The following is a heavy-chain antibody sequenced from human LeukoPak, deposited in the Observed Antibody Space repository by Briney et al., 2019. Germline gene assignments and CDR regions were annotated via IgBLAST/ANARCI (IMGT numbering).Heavy chain of an antibody. Sequence: GGSLRLSCAASGFTFSNYGMHWVRQAPGKGLEWVAFIWYDGSNKYYADSVKGRFTISRDNSKNTVYLQMNSLRAEDTAVYYCAKVLAVTSYGAKSIFDHWGQGTLVTVSS. CDR2: IWYDGSNK. J-gene: IGHJ4*02. V-gene: IGHV3-30*02. D-gene: IGHD4-23*01. CDR3: AKVLAVTSYGAKSIFDH. CDR1: GFTFSNYG.